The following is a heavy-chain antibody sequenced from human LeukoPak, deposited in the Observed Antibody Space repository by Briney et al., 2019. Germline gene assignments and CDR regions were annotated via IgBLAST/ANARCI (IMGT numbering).Heavy chain of an antibody. J-gene: IGHJ4*02. Sequence: GGSLRLSCAASGFTFSNYAMSWVRQAPGRGLNWVSSINGGDGATVYADSVKGRFTISRDNSKNTLYLQMDSLRAEDTAVYYCAKANLDGYNTSDYWGQGTLVTVSS. CDR2: INGGDGAT. CDR1: GFTFSNYA. D-gene: IGHD5-24*01. CDR3: AKANLDGYNTSDY. V-gene: IGHV3-23*01.